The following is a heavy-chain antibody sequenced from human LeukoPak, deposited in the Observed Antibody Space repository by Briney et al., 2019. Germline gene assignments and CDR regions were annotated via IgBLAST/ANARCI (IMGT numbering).Heavy chain of an antibody. CDR2: INWNSDTR. CDR3: ATDVDESVAGNNWFDP. CDR1: GFTFDDFA. Sequence: GRSLRLSCAASGFTFDDFAMHWGRQAPGKGLEWVSGINWNSDTRAYADSVKGRFTISRDNAKNFVYLQMSSLRAEDTAFYYCATDVDESVAGNNWFDPWGQGTLVTVSS. D-gene: IGHD6-19*01. V-gene: IGHV3-9*01. J-gene: IGHJ5*02.